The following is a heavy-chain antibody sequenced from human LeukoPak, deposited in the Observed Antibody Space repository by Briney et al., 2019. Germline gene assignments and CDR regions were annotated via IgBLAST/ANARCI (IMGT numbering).Heavy chain of an antibody. CDR2: VYTSGST. Sequence: KASETLSLTCTVSGGSISSYYWSWIRQPAGKGLEWIGRVYTSGSTYYNPSLKSRVTISVDTSKNQFSLKLSSVTAADTAVYYCARDPYYYGSGSYYKRGFDYWGQGTLVTVSS. CDR1: GGSISSYY. J-gene: IGHJ4*02. V-gene: IGHV4-4*07. CDR3: ARDPYYYGSGSYYKRGFDY. D-gene: IGHD3-10*01.